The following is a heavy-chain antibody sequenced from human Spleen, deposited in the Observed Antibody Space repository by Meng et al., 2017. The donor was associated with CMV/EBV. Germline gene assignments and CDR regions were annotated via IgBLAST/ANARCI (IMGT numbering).Heavy chain of an antibody. Sequence: GESLKISCAASGFTFSSYGMRWVRQAPGKGLEWVAVIWYDGSNKYYADSVKGRFTISRDNSKNTLYLQMTSLRAEDTAVYYCARDPRGGGYYYAMDVWGQGTTVTVSS. CDR1: GFTFSSYG. V-gene: IGHV3-33*01. J-gene: IGHJ6*02. CDR3: ARDPRGGGYYYAMDV. CDR2: IWYDGSNK. D-gene: IGHD2-15*01.